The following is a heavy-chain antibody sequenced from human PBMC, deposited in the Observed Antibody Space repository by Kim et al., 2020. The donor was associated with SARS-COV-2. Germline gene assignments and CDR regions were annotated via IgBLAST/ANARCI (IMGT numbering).Heavy chain of an antibody. CDR2: IHPSGGTT. CDR3: ARDFGDYSTYFNP. V-gene: IGHV1-46*01. Sequence: ASVKVSCKASGYTFTTYYMHWVRQAPGQGLEWMGIIHPSGGTTSYAQRFQGRVTMTRDTSSSTVYMELSSLRSDDTAVYYCARDFGDYSTYFNPWGQGTLVTVSS. D-gene: IGHD4-4*01. J-gene: IGHJ5*02. CDR1: GYTFTTYY.